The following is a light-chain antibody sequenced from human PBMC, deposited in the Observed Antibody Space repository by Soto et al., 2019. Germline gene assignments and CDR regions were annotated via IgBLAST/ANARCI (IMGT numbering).Light chain of an antibody. CDR1: QSVGSYY. CDR2: AAS. J-gene: IGKJ1*01. CDR3: QQCGSSPWT. V-gene: IGKV3-20*01. Sequence: EIVLTQSPGTPSLSPGERATLSCRASQSVGSYYLAWYQQKPGQAPRLLIYAASSRATGIPDRFSGGGSGTDFTLTISRLEPEDFAVYYCQQCGSSPWTFGQGTKV.